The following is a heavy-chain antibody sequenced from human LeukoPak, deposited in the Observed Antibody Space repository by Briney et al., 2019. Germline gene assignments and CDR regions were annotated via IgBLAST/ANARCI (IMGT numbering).Heavy chain of an antibody. CDR1: GFTFSSYA. V-gene: IGHV3-30-3*01. CDR2: ISYDGSNK. CDR3: ARDDSSGYYLGTFDY. Sequence: GGSLRLSCAASGFTFSSYAMHWVRQAPGKGLEWVAVISYDGSNKYYADSVKGRFTISRDNSKNTLYLQMNSLRAEDTAVYYCARDDSSGYYLGTFDYWGQGTLVTVSS. D-gene: IGHD3-22*01. J-gene: IGHJ4*02.